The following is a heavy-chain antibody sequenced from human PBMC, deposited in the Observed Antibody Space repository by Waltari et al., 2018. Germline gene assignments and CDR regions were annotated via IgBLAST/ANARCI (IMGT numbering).Heavy chain of an antibody. CDR2: ISGSGGRT. D-gene: IGHD2-15*01. J-gene: IGHJ4*02. CDR3: AKGSSWGDCSGGSCYSDY. CDR1: GFTFSSYA. V-gene: IGHV3-23*01. Sequence: EVQLLGSGGGLVQPGGSLRLSCAASGFTFSSYAMSWVRQAQGKGLGWVSAISGSGGRTYYAESVKGRFTISRDNSKNTLYLQMNSLRAEDTAVYYCAKGSSWGDCSGGSCYSDYWGQGTLVTVSS.